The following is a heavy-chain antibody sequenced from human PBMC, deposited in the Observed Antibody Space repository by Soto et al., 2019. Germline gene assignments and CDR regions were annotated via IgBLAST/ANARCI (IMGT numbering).Heavy chain of an antibody. J-gene: IGHJ6*02. CDR1: GGSISSSGYY. Sequence: SETLSLTCTVSGGSISSSGYYWGWIRQPPGKGLEWIGSKYYSGSTYYNPSLKSRVTISVDTSKNQFSLKLSSVTAADTAVYYCARHEMTRGYSGYAWNYGMDVWCQGPTVT. V-gene: IGHV4-39*01. D-gene: IGHD5-12*01. CDR3: ARHEMTRGYSGYAWNYGMDV. CDR2: KYYSGST.